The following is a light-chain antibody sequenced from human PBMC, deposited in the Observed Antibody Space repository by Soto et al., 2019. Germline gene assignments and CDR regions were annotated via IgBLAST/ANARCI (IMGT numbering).Light chain of an antibody. CDR1: SSDIGAYKY. CDR2: DVN. CDR3: SSYTNTNSRV. Sequence: QSALTQPASVSGSPGQSITISCTGTSSDIGAYKYVSWHQQHPGKAPKLMIYDVNNRPSGVSTRFSGSKSGNTASLTISGLQAEDEADYYCSSYTNTNSRVFGGGTKLTV. V-gene: IGLV2-14*03. J-gene: IGLJ3*02.